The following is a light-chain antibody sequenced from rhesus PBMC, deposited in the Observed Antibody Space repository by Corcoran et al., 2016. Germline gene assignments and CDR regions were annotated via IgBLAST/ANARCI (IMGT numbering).Light chain of an antibody. J-gene: IGKJ3*01. CDR1: QSISSW. V-gene: IGKV1-22*01. Sequence: DIQMTQSPSSLSASVGDTVTITCRASQSISSWSDWDQQKPGKAPKLLIYKASSLQSGVPSRFSGSGSGTDFTLTISRLQPEDFATYYCLQYSSSPFTFGPGTKLDI. CDR3: LQYSSSPFT. CDR2: KAS.